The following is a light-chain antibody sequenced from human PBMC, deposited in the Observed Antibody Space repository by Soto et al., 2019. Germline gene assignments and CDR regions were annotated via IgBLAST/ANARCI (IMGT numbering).Light chain of an antibody. V-gene: IGKV3-11*01. CDR2: DAS. Sequence: EIEVTQSPAPLSLSPGERATLSCRASQSVSSFFAWYQQKPGQSPRLLIYDASNRASGIPARFTGSGSGTDFTLTISSVEPEDSAVYYCQQRGNWWTFGQGTKVEIK. CDR1: QSVSSF. J-gene: IGKJ1*01. CDR3: QQRGNWWT.